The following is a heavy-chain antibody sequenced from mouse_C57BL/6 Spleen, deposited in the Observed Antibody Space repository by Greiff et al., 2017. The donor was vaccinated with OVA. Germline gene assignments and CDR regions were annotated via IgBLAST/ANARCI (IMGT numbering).Heavy chain of an antibody. V-gene: IGHV1-62-3*01. CDR1: GYTFTSYW. J-gene: IGHJ4*01. CDR3: ARGDYYGSSEAMDY. CDR2: IDPNSGGT. D-gene: IGHD1-1*01. Sequence: QVQLQQPGAELVKPGASVKLSCKASGYTFTSYWMHWVKQRPGRGLEWIGRIDPNSGGTKYNEQFKGKATLTADKSSSTAYMQLSSLTSEDSAVYFCARGDYYGSSEAMDYWGQGTSVTVSS.